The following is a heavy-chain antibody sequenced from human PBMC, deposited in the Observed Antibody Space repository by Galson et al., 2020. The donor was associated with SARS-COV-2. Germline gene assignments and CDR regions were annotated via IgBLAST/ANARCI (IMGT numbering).Heavy chain of an antibody. J-gene: IGHJ6*02. CDR2: ITSSSTYT. CDR3: ARGSLWFGGAYYYYGMDV. D-gene: IGHD3-10*01. Sequence: GGSLRLSCAASGFSFSNYSMNWVRQAPGKGLEWVSLITSSSTYTYYADSVKGRFTISRDNARNSLYLQMNSLRAEDTAVYYCARGSLWFGGAYYYYGMDVWGQGTTVTVSS. CDR1: GFSFSNYS. V-gene: IGHV3-21*06.